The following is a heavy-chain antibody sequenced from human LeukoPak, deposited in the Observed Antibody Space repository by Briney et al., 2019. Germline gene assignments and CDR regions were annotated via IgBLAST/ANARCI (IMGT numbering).Heavy chain of an antibody. Sequence: SETLSLTCTVSGGSISGSSYYWGWIRQAPGKGLEWIGSIYYSGITHYNASLKSRVTISVDMSTNQFSLRLSSVTAADTAVYYCARDGWESGDYWGQGTLVTVSS. J-gene: IGHJ4*02. D-gene: IGHD1-26*01. CDR1: GGSISGSSYY. CDR3: ARDGWESGDY. V-gene: IGHV4-39*07. CDR2: IYYSGIT.